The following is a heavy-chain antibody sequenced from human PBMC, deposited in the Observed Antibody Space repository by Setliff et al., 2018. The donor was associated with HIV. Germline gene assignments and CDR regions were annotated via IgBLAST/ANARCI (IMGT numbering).Heavy chain of an antibody. V-gene: IGHV4-61*01. CDR3: ASEAWTSYRSSSGYYYYYMDV. CDR1: GDSVSSASYY. J-gene: IGHJ6*03. D-gene: IGHD6-6*01. CDR2: IYYSGTT. Sequence: SLTCTVSGDSVSSASYYWSWIRQPPGKGLEWIGYIYYSGTTKYNPSLKSRVTISVDTSKNQFSLKLSSVTAADTAVYYCASEAWTSYRSSSGYYYYYMDVWGKGTTVTV.